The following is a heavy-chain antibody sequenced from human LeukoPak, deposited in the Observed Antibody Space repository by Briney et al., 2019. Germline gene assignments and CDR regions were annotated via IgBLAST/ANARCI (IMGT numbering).Heavy chain of an antibody. V-gene: IGHV4-34*01. Sequence: SETLSLTCAVYGGSFSGYYWSRLRQPPGKGLEWNGEINDSGSTNYNPSLKSRVTISVDTSNNQFSLHLTSLTAADTAVYYCATSDTVSTYNWFDPWGLGTLVTVS. J-gene: IGHJ5*02. CDR2: INDSGST. D-gene: IGHD5/OR15-5a*01. CDR3: ATSDTVSTYNWFDP. CDR1: GGSFSGYY.